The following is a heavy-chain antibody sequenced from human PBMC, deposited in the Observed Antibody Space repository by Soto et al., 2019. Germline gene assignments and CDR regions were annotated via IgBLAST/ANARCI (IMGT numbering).Heavy chain of an antibody. CDR1: GGSIYTYY. J-gene: IGHJ3*02. CDR3: ARGDYGSGSYPAVGFDI. CDR2: ISDGGST. D-gene: IGHD3-10*01. Sequence: SETLSLTCNVSGGSIYTYYWNWIRQSPGKGLEWIGYISDGGSTYYNPSLKSRVTISVDTSKNQFSLKLSSVTAADTAVYYCARGDYGSGSYPAVGFDIWGQGTMVTVSS. V-gene: IGHV4-59*12.